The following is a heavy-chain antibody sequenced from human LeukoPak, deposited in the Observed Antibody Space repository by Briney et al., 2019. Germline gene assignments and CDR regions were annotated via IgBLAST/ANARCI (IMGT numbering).Heavy chain of an antibody. CDR2: ISSSGSTI. CDR1: GFTFSSYE. D-gene: IGHD5-18*01. J-gene: IGHJ4*02. CDR3: ARVHYNTAMADIDY. Sequence: QPGGSLRLSCAASGFTFSSYEMHWVRQAPGKGLEWISYISSSGSTIYSADSVKGRFTISRDNAKNSLYLQMNSLRAEDTAVYYCARVHYNTAMADIDYWGQGTLVTVSS. V-gene: IGHV3-48*03.